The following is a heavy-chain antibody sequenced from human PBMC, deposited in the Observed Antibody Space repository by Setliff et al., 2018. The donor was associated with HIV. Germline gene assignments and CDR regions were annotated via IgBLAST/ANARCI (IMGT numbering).Heavy chain of an antibody. Sequence: SVKVSCKASGCTFSDSAINWVRQAPGQGLEWMGRIIPVFGTANYAPKFPDRVTITADKSTSTAYLELSSLRSDDTAVYYCAKEVATTYYYRYMDVWG. D-gene: IGHD5-12*01. J-gene: IGHJ6*03. V-gene: IGHV1-69*06. CDR2: IIPVFGTA. CDR1: GCTFSDSA. CDR3: AKEVATTYYYRYMDV.